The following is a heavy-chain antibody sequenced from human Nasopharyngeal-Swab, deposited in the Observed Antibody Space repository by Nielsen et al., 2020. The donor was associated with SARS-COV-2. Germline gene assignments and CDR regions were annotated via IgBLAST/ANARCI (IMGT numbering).Heavy chain of an antibody. Sequence: GESLKISCAASGFTFSSYAMSWVRLAPGKGLEWVSAISGSGGSTYYADSVKGRFTISRDNSKNTLYLQMNSLRAEDTAVYYCASPYPYCSGGSCYTGRYYYGMDVWGQGTTVTVSS. CDR2: ISGSGGST. D-gene: IGHD2-15*01. V-gene: IGHV3-23*01. CDR1: GFTFSSYA. CDR3: ASPYPYCSGGSCYTGRYYYGMDV. J-gene: IGHJ6*02.